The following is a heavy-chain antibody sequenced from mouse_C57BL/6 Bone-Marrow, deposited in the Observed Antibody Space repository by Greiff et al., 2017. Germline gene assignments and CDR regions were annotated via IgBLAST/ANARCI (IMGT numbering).Heavy chain of an antibody. Sequence: VQLQQPGAELVMPGASVKLSCKASGYTFTSYWMHWVKQRPGQGLEWIGELDPSDSYTNYNQKFKGKSTLTVDKSSSTAYMQLSSLTSEDSAVYYCAREGTVVSYYVDYWGQGTTLTVSS. CDR1: GYTFTSYW. D-gene: IGHD1-1*01. CDR3: AREGTVVSYYVDY. CDR2: LDPSDSYT. J-gene: IGHJ2*01. V-gene: IGHV1-69*01.